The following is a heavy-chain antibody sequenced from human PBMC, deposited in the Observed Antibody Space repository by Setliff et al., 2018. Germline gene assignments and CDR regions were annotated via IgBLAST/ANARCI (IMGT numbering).Heavy chain of an antibody. V-gene: IGHV5-51*01. CDR1: GYSFTNTW. D-gene: IGHD6-25*01. J-gene: IGHJ3*02. CDR3: ARLGAPASHDAFDI. Sequence: LGESLKISCKGSGYSFTNTWIGWVRQMPGKGLEWMGIVFSGGSDTRYSPSFQGQVTMSADKSINTAYLQWSSLKASDTAMYYCARLGAPASHDAFDIWGQGTMVTVS. CDR2: VFSGGSDT.